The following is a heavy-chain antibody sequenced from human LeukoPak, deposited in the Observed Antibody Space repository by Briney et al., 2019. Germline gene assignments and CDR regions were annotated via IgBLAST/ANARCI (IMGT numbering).Heavy chain of an antibody. CDR2: ISWNSGSI. J-gene: IGHJ4*02. CDR3: ANLAMDYYDSSGSPPFDY. CDR1: GFTFDDYA. Sequence: PGGSLRLSCAASGFTFDDYAMHWVRQAPGKGLEWVSGISWNSGSIGYADSVKGRFTTSRDNSKNTLYLQMNSLRAEDTAVYYRANLAMDYYDSSGSPPFDYWGQGTLVTVSS. V-gene: IGHV3-9*01. D-gene: IGHD3-22*01.